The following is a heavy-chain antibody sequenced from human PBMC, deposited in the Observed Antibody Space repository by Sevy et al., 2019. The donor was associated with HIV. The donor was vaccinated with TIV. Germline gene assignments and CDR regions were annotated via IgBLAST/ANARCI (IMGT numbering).Heavy chain of an antibody. CDR2: ISSRNIYI. J-gene: IGHJ4*02. V-gene: IGHV3-21*01. Sequence: GGSLRLSCAASGFTFSSYSMNWVRQAPGKGLEWVSSISSRNIYICYVDSVKGRFTISRDNAKTSLDLQMNSLRAEETAVYYCARGVGVVGGVIDSWGQGTLVTVSS. CDR1: GFTFSSYS. CDR3: ARGVGVVGGVIDS. D-gene: IGHD3-10*01.